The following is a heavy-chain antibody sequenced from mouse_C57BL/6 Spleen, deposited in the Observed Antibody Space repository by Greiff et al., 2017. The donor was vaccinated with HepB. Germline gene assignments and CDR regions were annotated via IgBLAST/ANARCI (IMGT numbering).Heavy chain of an antibody. J-gene: IGHJ4*01. CDR2: IDPEDGET. Sequence: EVQLQQSGAELVKPGASVKLSCTASGFNIKDYYMHWVKQRTEQGLEWIGRIDPEDGETKYAPKFQGKATITADTSSNTAYLQLSSLTSEETAVYYWARSAWDGGYYYAMDYWGQGTSVTVSS. CDR3: ARSAWDGGYYYAMDY. CDR1: GFNIKDYY. V-gene: IGHV14-2*01. D-gene: IGHD4-1*01.